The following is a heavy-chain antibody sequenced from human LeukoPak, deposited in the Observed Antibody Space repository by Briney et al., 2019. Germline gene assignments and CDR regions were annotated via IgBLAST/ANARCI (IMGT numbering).Heavy chain of an antibody. CDR3: ARDQGEDYDFWSGYLDYFDY. J-gene: IGHJ4*02. D-gene: IGHD3-3*01. Sequence: GASVKVSCKASGYTFTGYYMHWVRQAPGQGLEWMGWISAYNGNTNYAQKLQGRVTMTTDTSTSTAYMELRSLRSDDTAVYYCARDQGEDYDFWSGYLDYFDYWGQGTLVTVSS. CDR1: GYTFTGYY. V-gene: IGHV1-18*04. CDR2: ISAYNGNT.